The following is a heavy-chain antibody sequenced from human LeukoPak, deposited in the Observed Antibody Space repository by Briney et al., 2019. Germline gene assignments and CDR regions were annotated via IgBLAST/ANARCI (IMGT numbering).Heavy chain of an antibody. CDR1: KFSFSSYA. CDR2: ISASGRNT. D-gene: IGHD3-22*01. J-gene: IGHJ4*02. Sequence: SGGSLRLSCAASKFSFSSYAMTWVREAPGKGLEWVSSISASGRNTYYADSVKGRFIISRDNSKNMLYLQMSSLGVDDTAVYYCAKGSAGGYYESSCYYSDFWGQGTLLTVSS. V-gene: IGHV3-23*01. CDR3: AKGSAGGYYESSCYYSDF.